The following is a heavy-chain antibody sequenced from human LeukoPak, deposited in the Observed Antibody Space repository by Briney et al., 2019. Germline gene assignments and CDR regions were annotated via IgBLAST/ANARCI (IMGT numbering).Heavy chain of an antibody. V-gene: IGHV3-11*01. CDR1: GFTFSDYY. J-gene: IGHJ6*02. Sequence: NPGGSLRLSCAVSGFTFSDYYMSWIRQAPGKGLEWISYIGSSSATIYHADSVRGRFTISRDNAKNSLYLQMNSLRAEDTAVYYCARDGNRYCSSSSCYSGYYYYGMDVWGQGTTVTVSS. D-gene: IGHD2-2*01. CDR2: IGSSSATI. CDR3: ARDGNRYCSSSSCYSGYYYYGMDV.